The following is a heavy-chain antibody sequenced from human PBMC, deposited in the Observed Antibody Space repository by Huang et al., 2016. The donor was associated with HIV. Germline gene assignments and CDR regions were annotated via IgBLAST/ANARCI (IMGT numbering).Heavy chain of an antibody. J-gene: IGHJ4*03. V-gene: IGHV3-21*01. D-gene: IGHD2-15*01. Sequence: EVQLEESGGALVKPGGSLRLSCAATGFLFPTFTMHWGGQAPGKGLEWVSSISGRGSSIYYADAVKGRFTISRDNTKKSLYLQMSSLSVDDTAFYFCARGGPVGYFNLWGHGTLVSVSS. CDR1: GFLFPTFT. CDR2: ISGRGSSI. CDR3: ARGGPVGYFNL.